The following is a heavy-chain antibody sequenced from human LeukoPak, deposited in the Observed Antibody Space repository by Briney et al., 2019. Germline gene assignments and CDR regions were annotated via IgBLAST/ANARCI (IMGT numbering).Heavy chain of an antibody. J-gene: IGHJ4*02. V-gene: IGHV1-69*04. D-gene: IGHD3-10*01. Sequence: SVKVSCKASGGTFSSYAISWVRQAPGQGLEWMGRIIPILGIANYAQKFQGRVTITADKSTSTAYMELSSLRSEDTAVYYCARDGSYGSGSYLSVWGQGTLVTVSS. CDR2: IIPILGIA. CDR3: ARDGSYGSGSYLSV. CDR1: GGTFSSYA.